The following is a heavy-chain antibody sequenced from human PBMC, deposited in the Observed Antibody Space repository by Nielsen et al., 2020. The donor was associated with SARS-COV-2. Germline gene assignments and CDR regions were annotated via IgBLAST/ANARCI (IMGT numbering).Heavy chain of an antibody. D-gene: IGHD3-22*01. CDR3: TSEKPEYYYDSSGFWV. J-gene: IGHJ6*02. CDR2: IKIMTDGGTT. V-gene: IGHV3-15*01. Sequence: WLRQPPGKGLEWVGRIKIMTDGGTTDYAAPVQGRFTISRDDSKNTLYLQMNSLKTEDTAVYYCTSEKPEYYYDSSGFWVWGQGTTVTVSS.